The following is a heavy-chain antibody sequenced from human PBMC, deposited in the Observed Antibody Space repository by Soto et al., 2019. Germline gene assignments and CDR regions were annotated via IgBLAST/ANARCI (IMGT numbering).Heavy chain of an antibody. V-gene: IGHV4-30-4*01. CDR3: ASRDPGTSVDY. CDR1: GDSISNLDYF. J-gene: IGHJ4*02. Sequence: SETLSLTCSVSGDSISNLDYFWAWIRQPPGQALEYIGYIYKSATTYYNPSFESRVAISVDTSKSQFSLKVTSLTAADTAVYYCASRDPGTSVDYWGQGTLVTVSS. CDR2: IYKSATT. D-gene: IGHD1-7*01.